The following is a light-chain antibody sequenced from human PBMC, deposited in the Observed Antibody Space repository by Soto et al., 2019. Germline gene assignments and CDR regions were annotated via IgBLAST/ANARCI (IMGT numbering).Light chain of an antibody. CDR1: SSDVGGYNY. V-gene: IGLV2-8*01. Sequence: QSVLTQPPSASGSPGQSVTISCTGTSSDVGGYNYVSWYQQHPGKAPKRMIYEVTKRPSGVPDRFSGSKSGNTASLTVSGLQAEDEADYYCCSYAGSNNLKVFGTGTKVTVL. CDR3: CSYAGSNNLKV. CDR2: EVT. J-gene: IGLJ1*01.